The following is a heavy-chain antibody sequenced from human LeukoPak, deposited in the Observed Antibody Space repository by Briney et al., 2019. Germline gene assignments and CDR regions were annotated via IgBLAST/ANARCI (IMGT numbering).Heavy chain of an antibody. CDR2: INHNGAT. CDR3: ARRDPGGNWFDP. J-gene: IGHJ5*02. CDR1: GGSFCVYY. V-gene: IGHV4-34*01. D-gene: IGHD4-23*01. Sequence: ASETLSLTCAVYGGSFCVYYWSCIRHPPGKGREWIGEINHNGATNYNPSIKSRVTISVDPSKNQFSLKLSAVTAADTAVYYWARRDPGGNWFDPWGQGTLVTVSS.